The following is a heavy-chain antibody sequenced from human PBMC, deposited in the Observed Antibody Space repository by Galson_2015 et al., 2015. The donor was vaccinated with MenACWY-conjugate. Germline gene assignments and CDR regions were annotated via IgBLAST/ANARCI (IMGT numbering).Heavy chain of an antibody. V-gene: IGHV3-53*01. J-gene: IGHJ5*02. CDR2: VDRVGAT. CDR3: SRGYDWCSYLRA. Sequence: SLRLSCAVSGFSVTDNCLRWVRQAPGKGPEWIALVDRVGATIYADSVRGRFTVSRDNFKNTVILQRISLRAEDKTVYRCSRGYDWCSYLRAWGQGAQFTVSS. CDR1: GFSVTDNC. D-gene: IGHD2-8*01.